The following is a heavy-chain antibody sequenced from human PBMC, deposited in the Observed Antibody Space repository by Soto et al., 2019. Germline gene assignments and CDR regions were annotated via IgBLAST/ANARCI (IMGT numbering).Heavy chain of an antibody. CDR2: ISGSSQTI. J-gene: IGHJ4*02. D-gene: IGHD2-15*01. Sequence: EVQLVESGGGVIQPGGSLRLCCAASGFIFNTYSMNWVRQAPGKGLEWVSYISGSSQTIFYADSVRGRFTISRDNANNSTYLQMVSLRDEDTAVYYCARTLSWRRGPFDSWGQGTLVTVSS. CDR3: ARTLSWRRGPFDS. CDR1: GFIFNTYS. V-gene: IGHV3-48*02.